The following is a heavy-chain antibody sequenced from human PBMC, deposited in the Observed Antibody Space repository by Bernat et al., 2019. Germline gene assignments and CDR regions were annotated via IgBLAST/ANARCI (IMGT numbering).Heavy chain of an antibody. V-gene: IGHV3-48*03. J-gene: IGHJ4*02. CDR3: AREWGTLDY. Sequence: EVQLVESGGGLVQPGGSLRLSCAASGFTFSSYEMIWVRQAPGKGREWVSSISSSGSTIYYAGSVKSRFTFTRYNAKNMQYLQVNSLRAEDTAVYYCAREWGTLDYWGQGTLVTVSS. CDR2: ISSSGSTI. D-gene: IGHD3-16*01. CDR1: GFTFSSYE.